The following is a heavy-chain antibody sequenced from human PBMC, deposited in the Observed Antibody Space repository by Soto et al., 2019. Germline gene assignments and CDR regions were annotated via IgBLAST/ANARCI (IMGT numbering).Heavy chain of an antibody. V-gene: IGHV4-31*03. CDR1: GYSVSSGDFY. CDR2: IGPTGGD. CDR3: ATGQVAGPQADAAYLEY. D-gene: IGHD6-19*01. J-gene: IGHJ4*02. Sequence: SETLSLTCSVSGYSVSSGDFYWSWIRQHPGKGLEWLGFIGPTGGDHYNPSLKSRLNILIDTSNNQFSLRLNSVTAADTAVYYCATGQVAGPQADAAYLEYWGLGLLVPVSS.